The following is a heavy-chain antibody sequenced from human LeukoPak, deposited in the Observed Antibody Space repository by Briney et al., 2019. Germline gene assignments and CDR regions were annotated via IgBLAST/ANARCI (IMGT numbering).Heavy chain of an antibody. CDR3: ATLLSSSYYFDY. V-gene: IGHV4-4*02. CDR1: GGSISSSNW. Sequence: PSETLSLTCAVSGGSISSSNWWSWVRQPPGQGLEWIGSIYYSGSTYYNPSLKSRVTISVDTSKNQFSLKLSSVTAADTAVYFCATLLSSSYYFDYWGQGTLVTVSS. CDR2: IYYSGST. J-gene: IGHJ4*02. D-gene: IGHD3-10*02.